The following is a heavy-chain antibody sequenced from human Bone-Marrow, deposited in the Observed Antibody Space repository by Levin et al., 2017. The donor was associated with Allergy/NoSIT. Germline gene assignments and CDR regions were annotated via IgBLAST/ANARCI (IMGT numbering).Heavy chain of an antibody. CDR1: GFTFSSYN. V-gene: IGHV3-21*01. J-gene: IGHJ6*03. Sequence: NPGGSLRLSCAASGFTFSSYNMYWVRQAPGKGLEWVSSLSGDSTYIFYTDSVKGRFTVSRDNARNSLYLQMNSLRAEDTAVYYCARGQFGDYYYMDVWGNGTTVSVSS. CDR2: LSGDSTYI. CDR3: ARGQFGDYYYMDV. D-gene: IGHD3-10*01.